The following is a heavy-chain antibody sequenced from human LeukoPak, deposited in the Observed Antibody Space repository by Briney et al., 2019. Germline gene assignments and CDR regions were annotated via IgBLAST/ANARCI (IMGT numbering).Heavy chain of an antibody. CDR1: GYNFANYW. V-gene: IGHV5-51*01. Sequence: GESLKISCQVFGYNFANYWIGWLRQMPGKGPEWMGIIYPGDSDARYSPSFRGRVTISVDKSVTTAYLQWSSLKASDTAIYYCARRKSSATYCVEAFDIWGPGTLVTVSS. J-gene: IGHJ3*02. D-gene: IGHD1-26*01. CDR2: IYPGDSDA. CDR3: ARRKSSATYCVEAFDI.